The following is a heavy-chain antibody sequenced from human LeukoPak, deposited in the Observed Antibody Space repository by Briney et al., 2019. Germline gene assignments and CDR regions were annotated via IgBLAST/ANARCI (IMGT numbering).Heavy chain of an antibody. CDR1: GFTFSSYG. D-gene: IGHD4-23*01. CDR2: IWYDGSNK. J-gene: IGHJ4*02. CDR3: AKDLYGGNPQLRDY. V-gene: IGHV3-33*06. Sequence: GGSLRLSCAASGFTFSSYGMHWVRQAPGKGLEWVAVIWYDGSNKYYADSVKGRFTISRDNSKNTLYLQMNSLRAEDTAVYYCAKDLYGGNPQLRDYWGQGTLVTVSS.